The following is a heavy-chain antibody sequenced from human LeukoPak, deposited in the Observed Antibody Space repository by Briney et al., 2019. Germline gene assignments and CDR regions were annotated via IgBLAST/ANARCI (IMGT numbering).Heavy chain of an antibody. D-gene: IGHD2-15*01. J-gene: IGHJ4*02. CDR2: ISYDGSNK. Sequence: GRSLRLSCAASGFTFSSYGMHWVRQAPGKGLEWVAVISYDGSNKYYADSVKGRFTISRDNSKNTLYLQMNSLRAEDTAVYYCAKDRRLRSGGSCSFGYWGQGTLVTVSS. V-gene: IGHV3-30*18. CDR1: GFTFSSYG. CDR3: AKDRRLRSGGSCSFGY.